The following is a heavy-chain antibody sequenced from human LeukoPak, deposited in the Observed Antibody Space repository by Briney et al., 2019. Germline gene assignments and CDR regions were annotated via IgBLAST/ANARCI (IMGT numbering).Heavy chain of an antibody. V-gene: IGHV1-2*06. CDR3: ARVLNYGGKVHYFDY. CDR1: GYTFTGYY. J-gene: IGHJ4*02. CDR2: INPNSGGT. Sequence: ASVKVSCKASGYTFTGYYVHWVRQAPGQGLEWMGRINPNSGGTNYAQKFQGRVTMTRDTSISTAYMELSRLRSDDTAVYYCARVLNYGGKVHYFDYWGQGTLVAVSS. D-gene: IGHD4-23*01.